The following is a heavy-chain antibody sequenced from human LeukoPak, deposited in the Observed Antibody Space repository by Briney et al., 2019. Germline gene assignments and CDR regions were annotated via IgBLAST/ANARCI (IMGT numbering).Heavy chain of an antibody. J-gene: IGHJ4*02. V-gene: IGHV3-48*01. CDR1: GFTFSRYN. CDR3: ARDYYDSSGYYYGAY. D-gene: IGHD3-22*01. CDR2: ISSSSSSI. Sequence: GGSLRLSCVASGFTFSRYNMNWVRQAPGKGLEWVSYISSSSSSILYADSVKGRFTISRDNAKNSLYLQMSSLRAEDTAVYYCARDYYDSSGYYYGAYWGQGTLVTVSS.